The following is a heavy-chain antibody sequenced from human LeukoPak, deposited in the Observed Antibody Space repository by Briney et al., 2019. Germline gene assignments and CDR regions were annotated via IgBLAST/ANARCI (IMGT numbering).Heavy chain of an antibody. CDR3: ARDILTGYHDY. D-gene: IGHD3-9*01. J-gene: IGHJ4*02. CDR1: GFTFSSDA. Sequence: PGGSLRLSCAASGFTFSSDAMHWVRQAPGKGLEYVSAISSNGGSTYYANSVKGRFTISRDNSKNTLYLQMGSLRAEDMAVYYCARDILTGYHDYWGQGTLVTVSS. CDR2: ISSNGGST. V-gene: IGHV3-64*01.